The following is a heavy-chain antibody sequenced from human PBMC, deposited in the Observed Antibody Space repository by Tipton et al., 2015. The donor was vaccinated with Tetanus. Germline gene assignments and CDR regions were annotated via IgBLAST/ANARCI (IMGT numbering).Heavy chain of an antibody. J-gene: IGHJ4*02. D-gene: IGHD1-26*01. CDR2: ISGSGGST. V-gene: IGHV3-23*01. CDR3: AKGGGQWELVTGDY. Sequence: SLRLSCAASGFTFSSHAMSWVRQAPGKGLECVSGISGSGGSTYYAYSVKGRFTISRDNSKNTLYLQMNSLRAEDTAIYYCAKGGGQWELVTGDYWGQGILVTVSS. CDR1: GFTFSSHA.